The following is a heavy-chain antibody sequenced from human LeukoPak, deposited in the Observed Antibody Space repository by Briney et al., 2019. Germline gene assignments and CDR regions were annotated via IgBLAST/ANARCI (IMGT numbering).Heavy chain of an antibody. CDR1: GGSISSGGYS. Sequence: SQTLSLTCAVSGGSISSGGYSWSWIRQPPGKGLEWIGYIYHSGSTYYNPSLKSRVTISVDRSKNQFSLKLNSVTAADTAVYYCARRRSYCSGGSCYTVFDYWGQGTLVTVSS. J-gene: IGHJ4*02. D-gene: IGHD2-15*01. V-gene: IGHV4-30-2*01. CDR2: IYHSGST. CDR3: ARRRSYCSGGSCYTVFDY.